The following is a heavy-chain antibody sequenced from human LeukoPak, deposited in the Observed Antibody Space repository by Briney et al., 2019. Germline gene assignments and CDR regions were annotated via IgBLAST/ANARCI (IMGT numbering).Heavy chain of an antibody. CDR2: IKSKTDGGTV. Sequence: GESLRLSCAASGFTFSNVWMSWVRQAPGKGLEWVGRIKSKTDGGTVDYAAPVKGRFTISRDDLKNTLYLEMNSLKTEDTAVYYCTKDHGSGSYYFDYWGQGTLVTVSS. J-gene: IGHJ4*02. V-gene: IGHV3-15*01. CDR1: GFTFSNVW. CDR3: TKDHGSGSYYFDY. D-gene: IGHD3-10*01.